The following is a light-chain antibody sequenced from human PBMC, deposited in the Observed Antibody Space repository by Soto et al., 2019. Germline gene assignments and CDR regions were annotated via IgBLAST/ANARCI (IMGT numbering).Light chain of an antibody. Sequence: QSVLTQPPSASGTPGQRVTISCSGSSSNIGKNYVYWYQQLPGRAPKLLIYRNTQRPSGVPVQFSGSKSGTSASLAISGLRSEDEADYYCSVWDANLSAWVFGGGTKVTVL. V-gene: IGLV1-47*01. CDR1: SSNIGKNY. J-gene: IGLJ3*02. CDR3: SVWDANLSAWV. CDR2: RNT.